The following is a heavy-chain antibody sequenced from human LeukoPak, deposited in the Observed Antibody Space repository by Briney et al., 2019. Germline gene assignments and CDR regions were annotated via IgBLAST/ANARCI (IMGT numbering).Heavy chain of an antibody. D-gene: IGHD3-10*01. Sequence: PSETLSLTCAVYGGSFSGYYWSWIRQPPGKGLEWMGEINHSGSTNYNPSLKSRVTISVDTSKNQFSLKLSSVTAADTAVYYCARPGRPYYYGSGSSYFDYWGQRTLVTVSS. V-gene: IGHV4-34*01. CDR1: GGSFSGYY. CDR3: ARPGRPYYYGSGSSYFDY. CDR2: INHSGST. J-gene: IGHJ4*02.